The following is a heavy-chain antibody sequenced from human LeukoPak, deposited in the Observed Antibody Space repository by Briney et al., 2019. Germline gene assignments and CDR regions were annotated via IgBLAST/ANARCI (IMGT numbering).Heavy chain of an antibody. Sequence: GASVKVSCKASGYTFTAYYMHWVRQAPGQGLEWMGWISAYNGNTNYVQKFQGRVTMTTDTSTSTAYMELRSLRSDDTAVYYRARDLSSSPHYFDYWGQGTLVTVSS. D-gene: IGHD2-2*01. CDR3: ARDLSSSPHYFDY. V-gene: IGHV1-18*04. CDR1: GYTFTAYY. J-gene: IGHJ4*02. CDR2: ISAYNGNT.